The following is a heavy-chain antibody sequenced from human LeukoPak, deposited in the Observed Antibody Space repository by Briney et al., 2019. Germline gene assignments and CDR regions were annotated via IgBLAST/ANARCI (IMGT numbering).Heavy chain of an antibody. D-gene: IGHD3-10*01. V-gene: IGHV3-11*04. CDR2: ISSSSGTTI. CDR1: GFTFSNSY. J-gene: IGHJ6*03. CDR3: AKITMVYYMDV. Sequence: GGSLRLSCAASGFTFSNSYMSWIRQAPGKGLEWISYISSSSGTTIHYADSVKGRFTISRDNAKNSLYLQMTSLRAEDTAVYYCAKITMVYYMDVWGKGTTVTISS.